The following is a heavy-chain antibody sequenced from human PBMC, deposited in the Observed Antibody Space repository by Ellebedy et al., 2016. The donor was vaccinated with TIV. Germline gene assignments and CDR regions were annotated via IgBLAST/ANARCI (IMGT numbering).Heavy chain of an antibody. J-gene: IGHJ4*02. D-gene: IGHD6-19*01. Sequence: PGGSLRLSCAASGFTFSDHAMSWVRQAPGKGLEWVSAITGSGGSTYSADSVRGRFTISRDNAKNSLYLQMNSLRVEDTAVYYCSRVYGSGQSDYWGQGTLVTVSS. V-gene: IGHV3-23*01. CDR1: GFTFSDHA. CDR2: ITGSGGST. CDR3: SRVYGSGQSDY.